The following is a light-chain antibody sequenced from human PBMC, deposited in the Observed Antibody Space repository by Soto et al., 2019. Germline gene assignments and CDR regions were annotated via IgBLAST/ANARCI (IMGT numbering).Light chain of an antibody. Sequence: DIQMTQSPSSLSASLGDRVTITCRAGQSISNYLNWYQQKPGKAPNLLIYAASTLQSGVPSRFSGSGSDTEFTLTINNLQPEDSAIYYCQQGNSFPWTFGQGTKVDIK. V-gene: IGKV1-39*01. CDR2: AAS. J-gene: IGKJ1*01. CDR3: QQGNSFPWT. CDR1: QSISNY.